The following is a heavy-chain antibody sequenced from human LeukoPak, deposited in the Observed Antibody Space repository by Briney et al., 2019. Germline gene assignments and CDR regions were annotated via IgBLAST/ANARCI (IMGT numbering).Heavy chain of an antibody. CDR3: ARPNMVRGVSDAFDI. J-gene: IGHJ3*02. V-gene: IGHV3-21*01. D-gene: IGHD3-10*01. CDR1: GFTFSSYS. CDR2: ISSSSSYI. Sequence: PGGSLRLSCAASGFTFSSYSMNWVRQAPGKGLEWVSSISSSSSYIYYADSVKGQFTISRDNAKNSLYLQMNSLRAEDTAVYYCARPNMVRGVSDAFDIWGQGTMVTVSS.